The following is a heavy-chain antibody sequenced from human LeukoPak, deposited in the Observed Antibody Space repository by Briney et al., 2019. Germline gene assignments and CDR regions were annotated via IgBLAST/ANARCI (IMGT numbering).Heavy chain of an antibody. CDR3: AKVFVLMRGTPENWFDP. CDR2: FSGSGGST. V-gene: IGHV3-23*01. Sequence: PGGSLRLSCAASGFTFSSYAMSWVRQAPGKGLECISGFSGSGGSTYYADSVKGRFTISRDNSKNTLYLQMSSLRVEDTAVYFCAKVFVLMRGTPENWFDPWGQGTLVTVSS. J-gene: IGHJ5*02. D-gene: IGHD1-14*01. CDR1: GFTFSSYA.